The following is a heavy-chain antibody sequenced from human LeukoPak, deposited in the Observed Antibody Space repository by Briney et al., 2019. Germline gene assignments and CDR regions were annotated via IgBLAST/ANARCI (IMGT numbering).Heavy chain of an antibody. CDR2: IHYSGST. CDR3: TRGPPEGPDNWFDP. CDR1: GGSMSSYY. J-gene: IGHJ5*02. V-gene: IGHV4-59*01. Sequence: PSETLSLTCTVSGGSMSSYYWSWIRQPPGKGLDWIGYIHYSGSTNYDPSLKSRVTISVDTSKNQISLKLSSVIAADTAVYYCTRGPPEGPDNWFDPWGQGTLVTVSS.